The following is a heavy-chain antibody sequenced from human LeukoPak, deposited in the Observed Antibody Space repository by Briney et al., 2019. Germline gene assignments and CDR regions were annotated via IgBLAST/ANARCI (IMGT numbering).Heavy chain of an antibody. J-gene: IGHJ4*02. CDR2: IYHSGGT. V-gene: IGHV4-39*01. CDR3: ARHQAYYDILTGYFND. CDR1: GGSISSSPYY. Sequence: SETLSLTCTVSGGSISSSPYYWGWIRQSSGKGPEWIASIYHSGGTYYNPSLKSRVTISVDTSKNQFSLRLSSVTAADTAVYYCARHQAYYDILTGYFNDWGQGTLVTVSS. D-gene: IGHD3-9*01.